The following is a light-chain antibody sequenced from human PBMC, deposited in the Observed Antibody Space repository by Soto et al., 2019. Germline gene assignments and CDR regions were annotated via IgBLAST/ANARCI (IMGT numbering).Light chain of an antibody. CDR2: ATS. Sequence: DIQMAQSPSSLSASVGGRVTITCRASQTISTSLNWYQQKSGKAPKLLIYATSPLQSGVPSRFSGSASGTDFTLTISSLQPEGSATYYCLQTYSSHHTFGQGPELEIK. CDR1: QTISTS. CDR3: LQTYSSHHT. V-gene: IGKV1-39*01. J-gene: IGKJ2*01.